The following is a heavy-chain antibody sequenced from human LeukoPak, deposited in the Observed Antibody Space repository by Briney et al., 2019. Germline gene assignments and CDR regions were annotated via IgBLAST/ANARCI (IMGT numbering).Heavy chain of an antibody. CDR3: ASLYKSSFYEGDS. CDR2: IYYTGTT. Sequence: SETLSLTCTVSGFSISSSSYYWGWIRQPPGKGLVWIGSIYYTGTTYYNPSLMSRITISVDMSKNQFSLKLSSVTAADTAVYYCASLYKSSFYEGDSWGQGTLVTVSS. CDR1: GFSISSSSYY. J-gene: IGHJ4*02. V-gene: IGHV4-39*01. D-gene: IGHD6-13*01.